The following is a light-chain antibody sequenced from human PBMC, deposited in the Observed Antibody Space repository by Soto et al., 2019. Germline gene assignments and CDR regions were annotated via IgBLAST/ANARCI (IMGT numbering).Light chain of an antibody. CDR3: CSYAGSSTSV. Sequence: QSALTQPASVSGSPGQSITISCTGTSSDVGSYNLVSWYQQHPGKAPKLMIYEGSKWPSGVSNRFSGSKSGNTASLTISGLQAEDEADYYCCSYAGSSTSVFGGGTKVTVL. CDR1: SSDVGSYNL. V-gene: IGLV2-23*01. J-gene: IGLJ2*01. CDR2: EGS.